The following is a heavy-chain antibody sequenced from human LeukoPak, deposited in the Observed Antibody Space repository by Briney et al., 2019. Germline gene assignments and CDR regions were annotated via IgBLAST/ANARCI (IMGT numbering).Heavy chain of an antibody. CDR1: GFTFSTYA. CDR3: AKAKDYYFDSSGYYYIFDY. V-gene: IGHV3-23*01. Sequence: PGGSLRLSCAASGFTFSTYAMNWVRQAPGKGLEWVSAITGSGSSTYYADSVKGRFTISRDNPKNTLYLQMNSLRAEDTAVYYCAKAKDYYFDSSGYYYIFDYWGQGTLVTVSS. D-gene: IGHD3-22*01. J-gene: IGHJ4*02. CDR2: ITGSGSST.